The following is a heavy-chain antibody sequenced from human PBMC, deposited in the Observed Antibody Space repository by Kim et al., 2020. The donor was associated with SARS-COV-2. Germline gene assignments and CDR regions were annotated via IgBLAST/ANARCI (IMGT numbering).Heavy chain of an antibody. CDR3: TTDRSRVLGTY. V-gene: IGHV3-15*01. CDR1: GFTFSNTW. J-gene: IGHJ4*02. Sequence: GGSLRLSCAASGFTFSNTWMSWVRQAPGKGLEWVGRIKSKTDGGTTDYAAPVKGRFTISRDVSKNTLYLQMNSLKTEDTAVYFCTTDRSRVLGTYWGQGTLVTVSS. CDR2: IKSKTDGGTT. D-gene: IGHD6-13*01.